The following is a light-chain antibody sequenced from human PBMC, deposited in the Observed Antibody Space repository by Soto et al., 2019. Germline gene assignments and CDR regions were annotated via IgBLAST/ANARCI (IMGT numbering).Light chain of an antibody. V-gene: IGLV2-14*01. CDR1: SSDVGGYNS. J-gene: IGLJ1*01. CDR3: NSYTGSDSSYV. Sequence: QSALTQPASVSGSPGQSLTISCTGTSSDVGGYNSVSWYQQHPGKAPKLLIFEVNNRPSGVSNRFSGSKSGNTASLTISGLQAEDEADYYCNSYTGSDSSYVFGTGTKLTVL. CDR2: EVN.